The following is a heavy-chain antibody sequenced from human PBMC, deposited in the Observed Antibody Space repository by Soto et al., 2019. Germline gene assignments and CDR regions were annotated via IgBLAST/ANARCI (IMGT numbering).Heavy chain of an antibody. CDR3: ARDNGCGESDV. D-gene: IGHD3-10*01. CDR1: GYSFTSYG. CDR2: ISEYTGNT. Sequence: QVQLVQSGDEVKKPGASVKVSCKASGYSFTSYGISWVRQAPGQGLEWMGWISEYTGNTNYAQKHQGRFTMTNDTSTSTDYMELRSLRSDDTAVDYCARDNGCGESDVWCQGTTVTVSS. J-gene: IGHJ6*02. V-gene: IGHV1-18*01.